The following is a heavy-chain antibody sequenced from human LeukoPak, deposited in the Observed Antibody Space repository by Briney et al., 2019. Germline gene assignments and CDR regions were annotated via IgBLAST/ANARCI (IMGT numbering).Heavy chain of an antibody. CDR1: GFTFSSYS. CDR3: ARTTGSYYGHFDY. D-gene: IGHD1-26*01. CDR2: ISSSSSII. Sequence: PGGSLRLSCAASGFTFSSYSMNWVRQAPGKGLEWVSYISSSSSIIYYADSVKGRFTISRGNAKNSLYLQMNSLRDEDTAVYYCARTTGSYYGHFDYWGQGTLVTVSS. V-gene: IGHV3-48*02. J-gene: IGHJ4*02.